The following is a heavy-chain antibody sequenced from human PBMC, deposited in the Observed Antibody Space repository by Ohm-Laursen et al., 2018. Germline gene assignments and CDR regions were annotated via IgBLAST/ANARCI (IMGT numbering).Heavy chain of an antibody. CDR1: GFSFSSYW. J-gene: IGHJ4*02. D-gene: IGHD3-22*01. V-gene: IGHV3-7*01. CDR3: ARDWHYYDNSGYYAY. CDR2: INQDGSDK. Sequence: SLRLSCAASGFSFSSYWMSWVRQAPGKGLEWVANINQDGSDKYYVDSVKGRLTISRDNAKNSLYLQMNSLRAEDTAVYYCARDWHYYDNSGYYAYWGQGTLVTVSS.